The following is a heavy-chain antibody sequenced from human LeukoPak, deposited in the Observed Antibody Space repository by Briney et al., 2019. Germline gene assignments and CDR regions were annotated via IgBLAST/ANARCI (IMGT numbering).Heavy chain of an antibody. Sequence: GGSLRLSCAASGLTVFSSYMSWVRQAPGKGLEWVSVIYSGGTTYYADSVKGRFTISRDRSKNTLYLQMNSLRAEDTAVYYCAKVSVSSGRSFDIWGQGTMVTVSS. J-gene: IGHJ3*02. CDR3: AKVSVSSGRSFDI. CDR2: IYSGGTT. V-gene: IGHV3-53*01. D-gene: IGHD3-22*01. CDR1: GLTVFSSY.